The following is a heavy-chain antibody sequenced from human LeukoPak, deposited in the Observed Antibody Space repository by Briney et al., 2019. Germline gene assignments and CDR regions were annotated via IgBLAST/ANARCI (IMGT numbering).Heavy chain of an antibody. D-gene: IGHD5-24*01. Sequence: SETLSLTCTVSGASLNDYYWSWIRQPPGKALEWIGFIHSSGSANSNPSLTSRVAISIDTSKNQFSLNLRSLTAADTAVYFCASGAADGYNFGFDYWGQGTLAAVSS. CDR3: ASGAADGYNFGFDY. CDR1: GASLNDYY. J-gene: IGHJ4*02. CDR2: IHSSGSA. V-gene: IGHV4-59*12.